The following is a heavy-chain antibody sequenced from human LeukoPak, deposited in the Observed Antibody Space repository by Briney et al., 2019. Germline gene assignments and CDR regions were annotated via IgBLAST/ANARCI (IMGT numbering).Heavy chain of an antibody. Sequence: GGSLRLSCAASGFTFSIYGMHWVRQAPGKGLEWVAVITYDGSNRYYADSVKGRFTISRDNSKSTLYLQMSSLRAEDTAVYYCAKLSGASWVAGDAFDLGGQGTIVTVTA. J-gene: IGHJ3*01. CDR3: AKLSGASWVAGDAFDL. V-gene: IGHV3-30*18. CDR2: ITYDGSNR. CDR1: GFTFSIYG. D-gene: IGHD3-10*01.